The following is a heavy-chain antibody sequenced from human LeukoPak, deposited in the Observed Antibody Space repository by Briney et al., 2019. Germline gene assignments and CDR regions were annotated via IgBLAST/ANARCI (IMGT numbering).Heavy chain of an antibody. CDR3: ASWPYGSGLFYYYYGMDV. CDR2: ISSGSSYI. CDR1: GFTFSSYS. D-gene: IGHD3-10*01. J-gene: IGHJ6*02. V-gene: IGHV3-21*01. Sequence: AGGSLRLSCAASGFTFSSYSMNWVRQAPGKGLEWVSSISSGSSYIYYADPVKGRFTISRDNAKNSLYLQMNSLRAEDTAVYYCASWPYGSGLFYYYYGMDVWGQGTTVTVSS.